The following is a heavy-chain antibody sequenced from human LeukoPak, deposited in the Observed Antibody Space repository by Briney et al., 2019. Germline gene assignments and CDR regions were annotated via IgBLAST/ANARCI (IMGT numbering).Heavy chain of an antibody. CDR2: IWFDGSNK. Sequence: GGSLRLSCVSSGFTFSTYGMHWVRQAPGKGLEWVAVIWFDGSNKYYADPVQGRFTISRDNSKNTLHLQMNSLRVEDTAVYYCAGAVGPFDYWGQGTLVTVSS. V-gene: IGHV3-33*01. J-gene: IGHJ4*02. CDR1: GFTFSTYG. CDR3: AGAVGPFDY.